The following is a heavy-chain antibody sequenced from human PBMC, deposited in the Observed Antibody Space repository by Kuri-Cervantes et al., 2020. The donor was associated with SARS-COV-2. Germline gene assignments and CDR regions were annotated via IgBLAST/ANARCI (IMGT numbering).Heavy chain of an antibody. CDR1: GFTFSSYG. D-gene: IGHD5-12*01. V-gene: IGHV3-33*01. J-gene: IGHJ4*02. CDR2: IWYDGSNK. Sequence: GESLKISCAASGFTFSSYGMHWVRQAPGKGLEWVAVIWYDGSNKYYADSVKGRFTISRDNSKNTLYLQMNSLRAEDTAVYYCARGPPVATILTYWGQGTLVTVSS. CDR3: ARGPPVATILTY.